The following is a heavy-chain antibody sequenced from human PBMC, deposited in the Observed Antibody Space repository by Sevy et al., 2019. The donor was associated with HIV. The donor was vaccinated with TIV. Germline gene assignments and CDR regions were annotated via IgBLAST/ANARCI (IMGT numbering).Heavy chain of an antibody. CDR2: IYYSGST. V-gene: IGHV4-31*01. J-gene: IGHJ4*02. Sequence: SETLSLTCTVSGGSISSGGYYWSWIRQHPGKGLEWIGYIYYSGSTYYNPSLKSQVTISVDTSKNQFSLKLSSVTAADTAVYYCARVSQQPYYFDYWGQGTLVTVSS. CDR3: ARVSQQPYYFDY. D-gene: IGHD6-13*01. CDR1: GGSISSGGYY.